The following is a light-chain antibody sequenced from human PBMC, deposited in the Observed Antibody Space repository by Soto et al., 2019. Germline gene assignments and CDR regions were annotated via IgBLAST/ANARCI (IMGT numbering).Light chain of an antibody. CDR1: QSVSSN. V-gene: IGKV3-15*01. J-gene: IGKJ4*01. Sequence: EILMTQSPASLSVSPGERATLSCRASQSVSSNLAWYQQRPGQAPRLLFYAVSTRATGIPARFSGSGSGTEFTLTISSLQSEDFAVYYCQQYNNWPLTFGGGTKVEIK. CDR3: QQYNNWPLT. CDR2: AVS.